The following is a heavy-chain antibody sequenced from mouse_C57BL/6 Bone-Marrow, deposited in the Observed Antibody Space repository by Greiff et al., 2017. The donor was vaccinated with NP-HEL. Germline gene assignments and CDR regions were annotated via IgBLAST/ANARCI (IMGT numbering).Heavy chain of an antibody. D-gene: IGHD1-1*01. CDR3: GIYYYGSRRFDY. CDR1: GFNIKNTY. Sequence: VHVKQSVAELVRPGASVKLSCTASGFNIKNTYMHWVKQRPEQGLEWIGRIDPANGNTKYAPKFQGKATITADTSSNTAYLQLSSLTSEDTAIYYCGIYYYGSRRFDYWGQGTTLTVSS. V-gene: IGHV14-3*01. J-gene: IGHJ2*01. CDR2: IDPANGNT.